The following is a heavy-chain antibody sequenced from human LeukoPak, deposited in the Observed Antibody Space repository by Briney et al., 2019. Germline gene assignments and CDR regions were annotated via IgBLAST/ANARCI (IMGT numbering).Heavy chain of an antibody. J-gene: IGHJ4*02. V-gene: IGHV4-39*02. CDR1: GGSISSSSYY. CDR3: ARDKVVGATHLDY. D-gene: IGHD2-15*01. CDR2: IYYSGST. Sequence: PSETLSLTCTVSGGSISSSSYYWGWIRQPPGKGLEWIGSIYYSGSTHYNPSLKSRVTISVDTSNNQFSLKLSSVTAADTAVYYCARDKVVGATHLDYWGQGTLVTVSS.